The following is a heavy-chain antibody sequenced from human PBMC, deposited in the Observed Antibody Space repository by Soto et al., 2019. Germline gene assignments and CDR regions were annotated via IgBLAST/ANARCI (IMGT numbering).Heavy chain of an antibody. CDR3: ARSVFP. CDR1: GGSISSGGYY. Sequence: PSETLSLTCTFSGGSISSGGYYWNWIRQHPGKGLEWIGYIYYSGSTYYNPSLKSRVSMSVDTSKNQFSLKLSSVTAADTAVYYCARSVFPWGQGTLVTVSS. V-gene: IGHV4-31*03. CDR2: IYYSGST. J-gene: IGHJ5*02.